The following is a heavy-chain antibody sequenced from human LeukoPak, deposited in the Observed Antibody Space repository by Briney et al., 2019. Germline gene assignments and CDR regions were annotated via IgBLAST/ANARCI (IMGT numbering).Heavy chain of an antibody. V-gene: IGHV1-69*05. CDR3: ARGPYDVLMVYAFDY. Sequence: SVKVSCKASGGTFSSYAISWVRQAPGQGLEWMGGIIPIFGTANYAQKFEGRVTITTDESTSTAYMELSSLRSEDTAVYYCARGPYDVLMVYAFDYWGQGTLVTVSS. CDR2: IIPIFGTA. J-gene: IGHJ4*02. CDR1: GGTFSSYA. D-gene: IGHD2-8*01.